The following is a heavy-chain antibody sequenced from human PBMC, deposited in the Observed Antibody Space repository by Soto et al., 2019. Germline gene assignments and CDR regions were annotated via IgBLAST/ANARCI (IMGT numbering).Heavy chain of an antibody. CDR1: GGSISSYY. CDR2: IYTSGST. V-gene: IGHV4-4*07. CDR3: ARVRGYYVSSGYYYGANWLDP. D-gene: IGHD3-22*01. J-gene: IGHJ5*02. Sequence: PSETLSLTCTVSGGSISSYYWSWIRQPAGKGLEWIGRIYTSGSTNYNPSLKSRVTMSVDTSKNQFSLKLSSVTAADTAVYYCARVRGYYVSSGYYYGANWLDPWGQGTLGTVS.